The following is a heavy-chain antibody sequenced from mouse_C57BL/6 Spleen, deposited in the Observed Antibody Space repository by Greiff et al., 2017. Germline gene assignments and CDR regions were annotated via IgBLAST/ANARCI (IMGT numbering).Heavy chain of an antibody. J-gene: IGHJ2*01. V-gene: IGHV3-6*01. D-gene: IGHD4-1*01. CDR1: GYSITSGYY. CDR2: ISYDGSN. CDR3: ARSPLLGYFDY. Sequence: VQLQQSGPGLVKPSQSLSLTCSVTGYSITSGYYWNWIRQFPGNKLEWMGYISYDGSNNYNPSLKNRISITRDTSKNQFFLKLNSVTTEDTATYYCARSPLLGYFDYWGQGTTLTVSS.